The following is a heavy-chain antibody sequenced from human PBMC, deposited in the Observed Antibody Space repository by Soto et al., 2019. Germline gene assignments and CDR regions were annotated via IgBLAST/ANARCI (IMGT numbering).Heavy chain of an antibody. Sequence: PSETLSLTCTVSGGSINTYCWSWIRQPPGKGLERIGYIYNSGSTNYNPSLKSRVTISVDTSENQFSLKLSSATAADTAVYYCARTYYSGSGSYSNPFATPTYYYYGMDVWGQGTTVTVSS. CDR2: IYNSGST. V-gene: IGHV4-59*01. CDR1: GGSINTYC. CDR3: ARTYYSGSGSYSNPFATPTYYYYGMDV. J-gene: IGHJ6*02. D-gene: IGHD3-10*01.